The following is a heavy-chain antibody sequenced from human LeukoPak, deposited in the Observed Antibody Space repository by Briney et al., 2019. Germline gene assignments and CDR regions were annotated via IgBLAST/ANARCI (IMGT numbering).Heavy chain of an antibody. D-gene: IGHD2-2*01. J-gene: IGHJ4*02. CDR2: IYYSGST. Sequence: PSETLSLTCTVSGGSISSGDYYWSWIRQPPGKGLEWIGYIYYSGSTYYNPSLKSRVTISVDTSKNQSSLKLSSVTAADTAVYYCARGKYQPLLYTAALDYWGQGTLVTVSS. V-gene: IGHV4-30-4*08. CDR3: ARGKYQPLLYTAALDY. CDR1: GGSISSGDYY.